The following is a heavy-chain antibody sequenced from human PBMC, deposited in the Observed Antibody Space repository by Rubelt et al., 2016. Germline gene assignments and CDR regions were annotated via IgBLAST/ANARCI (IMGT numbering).Heavy chain of an antibody. J-gene: IGHJ2*01. Sequence: GVVQPGRSLRLSCAASGFTFSSYGMHWVRQAPGKGLEWVAVISYDGSNKYYADSVKGRFTISRDNSKNTLYLQMNSLRAEDTAVYYCAKEHLIVVVVAATRYFDLWGRGTLVTVSS. CDR3: AKEHLIVVVVAATRYFDL. V-gene: IGHV3-30*18. CDR1: GFTFSSYG. CDR2: ISYDGSNK. D-gene: IGHD2-15*01.